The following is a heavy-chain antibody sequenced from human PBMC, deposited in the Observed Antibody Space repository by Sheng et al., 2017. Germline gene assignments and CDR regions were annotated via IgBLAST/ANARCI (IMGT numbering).Heavy chain of an antibody. CDR2: IFTGGNT. Sequence: EVQLVESGGGLVQPGGSLRLSCAASGFTVSSAYMTWVRQAPGKGLEWVSVIFTGGNTYDADSVKGRFTISRDNSENTLYLQMNSLRPEDTAIYFCARARGGYGGVTPDYWGQGTLVTVSS. CDR3: ARARGGYGGVTPDY. J-gene: IGHJ4*02. V-gene: IGHV3-66*02. D-gene: IGHD3-16*01. CDR1: GFTVSSAY.